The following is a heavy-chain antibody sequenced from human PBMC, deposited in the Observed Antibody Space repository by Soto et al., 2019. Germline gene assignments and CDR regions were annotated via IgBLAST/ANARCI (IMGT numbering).Heavy chain of an antibody. J-gene: IGHJ6*02. V-gene: IGHV4-30-4*01. CDR3: ARDPYHDYVNSYFYYPLDA. CDR2: IYYIAGP. CDR1: GDSVSNGNYS. D-gene: IGHD3-16*01. Sequence: KPSETLSLTCTVSGDSVSNGNYSWSWIRQPPGKGLEWIGNIYYIAGPYYNPSLQSRVTISMDTSKNQVSLNLTSVTAADTAVYFCARDPYHDYVNSYFYYPLDAWGPGLTVTVSS.